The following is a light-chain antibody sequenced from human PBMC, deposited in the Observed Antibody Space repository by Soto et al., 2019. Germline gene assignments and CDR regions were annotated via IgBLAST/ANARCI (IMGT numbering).Light chain of an antibody. V-gene: IGKV1-39*01. J-gene: IGKJ1*01. CDR1: QSVNTY. Sequence: DIHMTQSASSLSASVGHRVTITCRASQSVNTYLHWYQQKEGQAPKLLIYAASNLQSGVPSRFSGRGSGTDFTLTVESLQPEDFATYYCQQGYSNPWTFGQGTKVDIK. CDR3: QQGYSNPWT. CDR2: AAS.